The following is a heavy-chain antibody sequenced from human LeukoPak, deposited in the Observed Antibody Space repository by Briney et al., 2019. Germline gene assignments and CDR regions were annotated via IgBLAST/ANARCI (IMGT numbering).Heavy chain of an antibody. CDR3: ARQTLGNWYFDL. CDR2: IHYDSTTE. CDR1: GFAFSSYG. Sequence: GGSLRLSCAASGFAFSSYGMHWVRQAPGKGLEWVAYIHYDSTTEDYADSVKGRFTISRDNSKNTLYLQMNSLRAEDTAVYYCARQTLGNWYFDLWGRGTLVTVSS. D-gene: IGHD3-10*01. V-gene: IGHV3-30*02. J-gene: IGHJ2*01.